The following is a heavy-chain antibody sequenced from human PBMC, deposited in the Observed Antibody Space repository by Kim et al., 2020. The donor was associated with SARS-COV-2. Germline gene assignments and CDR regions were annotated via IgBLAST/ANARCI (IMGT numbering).Heavy chain of an antibody. CDR1: GYSFTSYW. D-gene: IGHD3-10*01. CDR3: ARRLLWFGEGTYYYYGMDV. J-gene: IGHJ6*02. V-gene: IGHV5-51*01. Sequence: GESLKISCKGSGYSFTSYWIGWVRQMPGKGLEWMGIIYPGDSDTRYSPSFQGQVTISADKSISTAYLQWSSLKASDTAMYYCARRLLWFGEGTYYYYGMDVWGQGTTVTVSS. CDR2: IYPGDSDT.